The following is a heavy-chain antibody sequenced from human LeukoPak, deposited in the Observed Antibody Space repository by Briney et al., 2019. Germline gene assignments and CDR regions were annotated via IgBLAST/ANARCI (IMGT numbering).Heavy chain of an antibody. CDR1: GFSFDNYG. J-gene: IGHJ4*02. V-gene: IGHV3-20*04. CDR3: ARGEQWLDS. CDR2: LNWYGKNT. Sequence: GGSLRLSCAASGFSFDNYGMTWDRQAAGNALEWVAGLNWYGKNTGYGGSVRGGFSISRDKDKDSVVLQIDSLRVEDTALYYCARGEQWLDSWGRGTLVTVSS. D-gene: IGHD6-19*01.